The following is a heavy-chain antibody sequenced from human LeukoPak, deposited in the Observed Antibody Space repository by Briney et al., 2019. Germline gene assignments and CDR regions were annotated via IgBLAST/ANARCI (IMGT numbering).Heavy chain of an antibody. Sequence: GGSLRLSCTASGFTFGDYAMSWVRQAPGKGLEWVGFIRSKAYGGTTEYAASVKGRFTISRDDSKSIAYLQMNSLKTENTAVYYCTREISSGWSLYYYYYYYMDVSGKGTTVTVSS. CDR2: IRSKAYGGTT. CDR1: GFTFGDYA. D-gene: IGHD6-19*01. J-gene: IGHJ6*03. CDR3: TREISSGWSLYYYYYYYMDV. V-gene: IGHV3-49*04.